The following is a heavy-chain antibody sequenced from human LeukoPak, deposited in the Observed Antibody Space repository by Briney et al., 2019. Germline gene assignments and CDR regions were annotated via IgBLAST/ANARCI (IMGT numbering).Heavy chain of an antibody. D-gene: IGHD2-21*01. J-gene: IGHJ4*02. Sequence: SGTLSLTCAVSGGSILTTNWWSWVRQPPGKGLEWIGEVHLSGASNYNPSLKSRVNMSIDKSKNQLSLELTSVTAADTAIYYCTRESVAFSPFGFWGQGTLVTVSS. CDR1: GGSILTTNW. CDR2: VHLSGAS. CDR3: TRESVAFSPFGF. V-gene: IGHV4-4*02.